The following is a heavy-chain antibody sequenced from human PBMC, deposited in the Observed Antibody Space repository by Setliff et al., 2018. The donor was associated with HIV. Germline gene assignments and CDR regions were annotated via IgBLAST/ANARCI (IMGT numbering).Heavy chain of an antibody. D-gene: IGHD6-19*01. CDR3: ARVGGKGYSNFLDS. V-gene: IGHV4-38-2*01. CDR2: IYHSGST. J-gene: IGHJ4*02. CDR1: GYSISSGYY. Sequence: SETLSLTCAVSGYSISSGYYWGWIRQPPGKGLEWIGSIYHSGSTDYNPSLKSRVVISVDTSKNHFSLNLTSVTAADTAIYFCARVGGKGYSNFLDSWGQGLLVTVSS.